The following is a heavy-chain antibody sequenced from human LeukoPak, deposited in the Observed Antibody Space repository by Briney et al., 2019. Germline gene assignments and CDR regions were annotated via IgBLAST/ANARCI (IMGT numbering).Heavy chain of an antibody. J-gene: IGHJ3*02. Sequence: ASVKVSCKASGYTFTGYYMHWVRQAPGQGLEWMGWINPNSGGTNYAQKFQGWVTMTRDTSISTAYMELSRLRSDDTAVYYCARGGGGHSGVAGNSLAFDIWGQGTMVTVSS. D-gene: IGHD6-19*01. CDR3: ARGGGGHSGVAGNSLAFDI. CDR1: GYTFTGYY. CDR2: INPNSGGT. V-gene: IGHV1-2*04.